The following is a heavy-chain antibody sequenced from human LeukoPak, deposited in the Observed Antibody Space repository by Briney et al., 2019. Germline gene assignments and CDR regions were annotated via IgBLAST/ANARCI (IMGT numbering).Heavy chain of an antibody. D-gene: IGHD2-21*02. CDR1: GGTFSSYA. Sequence: GASVKVSCKASGGTFSSYAISWVRQAPGQGLEWMGGIIPIFGTANYAQKFQGRVTITADKSTSTAYMELSSLRSEDTAVYYCARVLVELCGGDCYYFDYWGQGTLVTVSS. V-gene: IGHV1-69*06. CDR3: ARVLVELCGGDCYYFDY. CDR2: IIPIFGTA. J-gene: IGHJ4*02.